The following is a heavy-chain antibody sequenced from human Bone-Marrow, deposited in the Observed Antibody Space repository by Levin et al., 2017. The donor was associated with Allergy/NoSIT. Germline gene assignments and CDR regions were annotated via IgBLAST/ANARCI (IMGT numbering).Heavy chain of an antibody. D-gene: IGHD5-12*01. J-gene: IGHJ6*02. CDR2: IYSGGRT. CDR1: GFTVSSNY. Sequence: GGSLRLSCAASGFTVSSNYMSWVRQAPGKGLEWVSVIYSGGRTSYADPVKGRFTISRDNSKNTLYLQMNSLRAEDTAIYYCARVEEGSSAYDDDEDDYYYGMDVWGQGPTVTVSS. CDR3: ARVEEGSSAYDDDEDDYYYGMDV. V-gene: IGHV3-53*01.